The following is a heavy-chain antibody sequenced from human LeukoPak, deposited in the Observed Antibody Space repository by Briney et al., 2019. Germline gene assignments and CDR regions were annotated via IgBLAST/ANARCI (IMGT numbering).Heavy chain of an antibody. CDR2: IYTSGST. Sequence: SETLSLTCTVSGGSISSYYWSWIRQPPGKGLEWIGYIYTSGSTNYNPSLKSRVTISVDTSKNQFSLKLSSVTAADTAVYYCSRRPYAYGGNWAKPLFDYWGQGTLVTVSS. D-gene: IGHD4-23*01. J-gene: IGHJ4*02. CDR1: GGSISSYY. V-gene: IGHV4-4*09. CDR3: SRRPYAYGGNWAKPLFDY.